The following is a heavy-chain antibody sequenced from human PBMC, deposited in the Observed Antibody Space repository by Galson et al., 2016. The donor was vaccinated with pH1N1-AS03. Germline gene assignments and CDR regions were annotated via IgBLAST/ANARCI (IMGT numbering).Heavy chain of an antibody. CDR2: ISFTSDYR. D-gene: IGHD1-26*01. J-gene: IGHJ6*02. CDR1: GFSLSDYY. CDR3: AREKINVGADYYGMDV. V-gene: IGHV3-11*06. Sequence: SCAASGFSLSDYYMTWIRQAPGKGLEWVAYISFTSDYRHYADSVKGRFTISRDNAKDSLYLQVNSLRAEDTAVYYCAREKINVGADYYGMDVWGQGTTVTVSS.